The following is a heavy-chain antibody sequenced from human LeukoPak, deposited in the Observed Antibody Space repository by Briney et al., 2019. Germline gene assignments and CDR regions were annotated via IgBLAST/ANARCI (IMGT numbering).Heavy chain of an antibody. CDR2: ISYDGSHK. CDR3: ARDRGYCSGGSCYNYYGMDV. D-gene: IGHD2-15*01. CDR1: GFTFSSYA. V-gene: IGHV3-30-3*01. J-gene: IGHJ6*02. Sequence: GGSLRLSCAASGFTFSSYAMHWVRQAPGKGLEWVAVISYDGSHKFYADSVKGRFTISRDNAKNTLYLQMNSLRAEDTAVYYCARDRGYCSGGSCYNYYGMDVWGQGTTVTVSS.